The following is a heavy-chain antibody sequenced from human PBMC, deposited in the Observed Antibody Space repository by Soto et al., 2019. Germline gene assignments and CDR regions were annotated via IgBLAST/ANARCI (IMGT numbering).Heavy chain of an antibody. Sequence: QVQLVQSGAEVKKPGASVKVSCKASGYSLTSYGISWVRQAPGQGLEWMGWISFYNGNTNYAQKLQDRVTMTTDTSTSTAYMELRSLRSDDTAVFYCAIEVVPAGKADYWGQGTLVTVSS. D-gene: IGHD2-2*01. CDR2: ISFYNGNT. V-gene: IGHV1-18*04. CDR3: AIEVVPAGKADY. CDR1: GYSLTSYG. J-gene: IGHJ4*02.